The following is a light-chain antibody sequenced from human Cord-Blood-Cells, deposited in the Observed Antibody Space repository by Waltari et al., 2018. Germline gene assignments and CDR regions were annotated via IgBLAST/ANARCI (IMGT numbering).Light chain of an antibody. J-gene: IGLJ1*01. CDR1: SSDVGGSNY. CDR3: SSYTSISTLYV. CDR2: DFS. V-gene: IGLV2-14*01. Sequence: QSALTQPASVSGSPGQSITIPCTGTSSDVGGSNYVFWYQQHPGKAPKLMIDDFSNRPSWVANRFSGSKSGNTASLTISGLQAEDEDDYYCSSYTSISTLYVFGTGTKVTVL.